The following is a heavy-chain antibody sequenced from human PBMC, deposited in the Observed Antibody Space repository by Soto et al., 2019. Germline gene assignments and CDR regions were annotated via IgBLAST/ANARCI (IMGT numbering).Heavy chain of an antibody. Sequence: PSETLSLTCAVYGGSFSVYSWSWIRQPPWKGLEWIGDINHSGRTHYNPSLESRVSMSVDSSKNQFSLKLNSVTAADTAVYYCARENHLWVSLTVRKLKTFLWVALWGSGTMVTV. D-gene: IGHD7-27*01. CDR2: INHSGRT. J-gene: IGHJ3*01. CDR3: ARENHLWVSLTVRKLKTFLWVAL. CDR1: GGSFSVYS. V-gene: IGHV4-34*01.